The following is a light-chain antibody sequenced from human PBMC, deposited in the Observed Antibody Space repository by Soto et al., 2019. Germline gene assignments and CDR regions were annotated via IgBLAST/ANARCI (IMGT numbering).Light chain of an antibody. V-gene: IGKV3-11*01. J-gene: IGKJ3*01. CDR2: DAS. CDR3: QQRSGWPPVFT. Sequence: EIVLTQSPATLSLSPGERASLSCRASQNVGSYLDWYQQQPGQAPRLLIYDASKRPTGIPASFSGSGSGTDFPLTISILGAEDFALYYCQQRSGWPPVFTFGPGTKVDIK. CDR1: QNVGSY.